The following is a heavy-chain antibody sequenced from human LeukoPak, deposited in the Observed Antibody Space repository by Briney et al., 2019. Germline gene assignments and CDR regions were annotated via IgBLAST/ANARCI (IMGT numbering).Heavy chain of an antibody. D-gene: IGHD3-3*01. J-gene: IGHJ6*02. CDR3: ARARSGITIEYYYYYYGMDV. V-gene: IGHV1-69*13. CDR2: IIPIFGTA. Sequence: ASVKVSCKASGGTFSSYAISWVRQAPGQGLEWMGGIIPIFGTANYAQKFQGRVTITADESTSTAYMELSSLSSEDTAVYYCARARSGITIEYYYYYYGMDVWGQGPRSPSP. CDR1: GGTFSSYA.